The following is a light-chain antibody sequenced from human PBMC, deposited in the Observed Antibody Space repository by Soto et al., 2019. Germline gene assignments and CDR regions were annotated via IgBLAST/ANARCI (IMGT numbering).Light chain of an antibody. V-gene: IGKV3-20*01. J-gene: IGKJ1*01. Sequence: EIVLTQSPGTLSLSPGERATLSCRASQSVSSSYLAWYQQKPGQAPRLLIYGASSRATGIPDRFSGSGSGTEFTLTISSPQSEDFGVYYCQHYNNRPPWTFGQGTRWIS. CDR2: GAS. CDR3: QHYNNRPPWT. CDR1: QSVSSSY.